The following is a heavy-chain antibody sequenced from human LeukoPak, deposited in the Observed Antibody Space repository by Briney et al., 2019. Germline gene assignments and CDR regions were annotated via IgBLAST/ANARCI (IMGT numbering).Heavy chain of an antibody. CDR2: INHSGST. CDR1: GGSISSSDYY. D-gene: IGHD2-15*01. Sequence: SETLSLTCTVSGGSISSSDYYWGWIRQPPGKRLEWIGEINHSGSTNYNPSLKSRVTISVDTSKNQFSLKLSSVTAADTAVYYCARLGYCSGGSCYSHYMDVWGKGTTVTVSS. J-gene: IGHJ6*03. V-gene: IGHV4-39*07. CDR3: ARLGYCSGGSCYSHYMDV.